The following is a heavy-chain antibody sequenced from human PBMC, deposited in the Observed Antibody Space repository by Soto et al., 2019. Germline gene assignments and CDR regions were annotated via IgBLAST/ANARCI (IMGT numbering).Heavy chain of an antibody. CDR2: INHTGST. J-gene: IGHJ4*02. Sequence: SETLSLTCAVYGAPFSGYYSTWIRQPPGKGLEWIGEINHTGSTKYNPSLKSRVTISLDASKNQFSLSLRSVTAADTAVYYCARGREIFGAVTPFEYWGQGTQVTVSS. V-gene: IGHV4-34*01. CDR3: ARGREIFGAVTPFEY. D-gene: IGHD3-3*01. CDR1: GAPFSGYY.